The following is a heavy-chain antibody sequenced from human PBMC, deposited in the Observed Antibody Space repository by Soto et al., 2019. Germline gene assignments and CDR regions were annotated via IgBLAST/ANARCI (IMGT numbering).Heavy chain of an antibody. CDR3: ARDTAAALGGAFDI. CDR2: ISAYNGNT. J-gene: IGHJ3*02. D-gene: IGHD6-13*01. V-gene: IGHV1-18*04. CDR1: GYTFTSYG. Sequence: ASVKVSCKPSGYTFTSYGISWVRQAPGQGLEWMGWISAYNGNTNYAQKLQGRVTMTTGASTSTAYMELRSLRSDDTAVYYCARDTAAALGGAFDIWGQGTMVT.